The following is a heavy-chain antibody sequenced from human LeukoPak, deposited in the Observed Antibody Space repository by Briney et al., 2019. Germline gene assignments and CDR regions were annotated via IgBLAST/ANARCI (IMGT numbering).Heavy chain of an antibody. CDR1: GGTFSSYS. CDR2: IMPLFNTA. Sequence: SVKVSCKASGGTFSSYSITWVRQAPGQGLEWMGGIMPLFNTANYAQQFQGRVTITTDESTSTAYMELNSLRFEDTAMYYCARVDRYHYYLDVWGKGTTVTVSS. CDR3: ARVDRYHYYLDV. V-gene: IGHV1-69*05. J-gene: IGHJ6*03.